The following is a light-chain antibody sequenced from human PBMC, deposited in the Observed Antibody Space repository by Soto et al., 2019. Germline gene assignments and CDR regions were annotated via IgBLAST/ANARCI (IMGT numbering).Light chain of an antibody. Sequence: VLTQPPSVSGAPGQRVTISCTGSSSNIGAGYDVHWYQQRPGTAPKLLIYGNKNRPSGVPDRFSGSKSGTSASLAITGLQAEDEADHYCQSYDSSLSVSYVFGTGTKVTVL. V-gene: IGLV1-40*01. J-gene: IGLJ1*01. CDR1: SSNIGAGYD. CDR3: QSYDSSLSVSYV. CDR2: GNK.